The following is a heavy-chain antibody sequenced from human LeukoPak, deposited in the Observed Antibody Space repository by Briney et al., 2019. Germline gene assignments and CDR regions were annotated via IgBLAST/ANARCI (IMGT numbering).Heavy chain of an antibody. D-gene: IGHD3-10*01. CDR3: AKDTYGSGSYLDY. CDR1: GLTFSSYG. V-gene: IGHV3-30*18. J-gene: IGHJ4*02. CDR2: ISYDGSNK. Sequence: PGGSLRLSCAASGLTFSSYGMHWVRQAPGKGLEWVAVISYDGSNKYYADSVKGRFTISRDNSKNTLYLQMNSLRAEDTAVYYCAKDTYGSGSYLDYWGQGTLVTVSS.